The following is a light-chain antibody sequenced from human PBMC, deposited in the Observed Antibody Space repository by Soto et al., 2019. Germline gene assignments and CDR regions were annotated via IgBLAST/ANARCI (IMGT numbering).Light chain of an antibody. V-gene: IGKV3-11*01. Sequence: EIVLTQTPATLSLSPGERATLSCRASQSVSTTYLAWYQQKPGQSPRLLIYGTSNRATGIPGRFSGSGSGTDFTLTITRLEPEDFAFYYCHQRQRWPRTFGQGTKVDIK. CDR3: HQRQRWPRT. CDR1: QSVSTTY. J-gene: IGKJ1*01. CDR2: GTS.